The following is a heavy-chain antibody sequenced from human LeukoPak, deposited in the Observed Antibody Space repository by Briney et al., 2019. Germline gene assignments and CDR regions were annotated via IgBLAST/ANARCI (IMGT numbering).Heavy chain of an antibody. CDR2: IYYSGTT. J-gene: IGHJ4*02. CDR1: GDSISSSDYY. D-gene: IGHD5-18*01. V-gene: IGHV4-39*01. CDR3: ARNRRGYSYGTLYYFDY. Sequence: TSETLSLTCTVSGDSISSSDYYWGRIRQPPGKGLEWIANIYYSGTTYYNPSLKSRVTISVDTSKNQFSLSLSSVTAADTAVYFCARNRRGYSYGTLYYFDYWGQGTLVTVSS.